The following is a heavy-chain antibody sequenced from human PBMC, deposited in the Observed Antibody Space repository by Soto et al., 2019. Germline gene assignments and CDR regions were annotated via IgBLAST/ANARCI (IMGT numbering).Heavy chain of an antibody. CDR2: VNAGNGNT. V-gene: IGHV1-3*01. CDR1: GYTFTSYA. Sequence: ASMKVSCKASGYTFTSYAIHWVRPAPGQRLEWMGWVNAGNGNTKYSQKLQGRVTITRDTSASTAYMELSSLRSEDTAVYYCARDFTIFGVVIYNNWFDPWGQGTLVTVSS. J-gene: IGHJ5*02. D-gene: IGHD3-3*01. CDR3: ARDFTIFGVVIYNNWFDP.